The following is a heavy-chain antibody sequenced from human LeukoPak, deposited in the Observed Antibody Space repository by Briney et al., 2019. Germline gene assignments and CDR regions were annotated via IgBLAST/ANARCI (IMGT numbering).Heavy chain of an antibody. CDR1: GFTFSSYA. Sequence: GGSLRLSCAASGFTFSSYAMHWVGQAPGKGRKWVAVISDDGSNKYYADSVKGRFTISRDNSKNTLYLQMNSLRAEDTAVYYCARVDDLDAFDIWGQGTMVTVSS. J-gene: IGHJ3*02. D-gene: IGHD2-2*03. CDR2: ISDDGSNK. V-gene: IGHV3-30*04. CDR3: ARVDDLDAFDI.